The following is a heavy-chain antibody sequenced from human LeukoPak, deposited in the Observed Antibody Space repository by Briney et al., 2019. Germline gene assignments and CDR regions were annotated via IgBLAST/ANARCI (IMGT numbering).Heavy chain of an antibody. CDR2: INPSGGST. J-gene: IGHJ4*02. D-gene: IGHD3-22*01. CDR3: ARPPHPFYDSSGYLPLNYFDY. CDR1: GYTFTSYY. V-gene: IGHV1-46*01. Sequence: ASVKVSCKASGYTFTSYYMHWVRQALGQGLEWMGIINPSGGSTSYAQKFQGRVTMTRDTSTSTVYMELSSLRSEDTAVYYCARPPHPFYDSSGYLPLNYFDYWGQGTLVTVSS.